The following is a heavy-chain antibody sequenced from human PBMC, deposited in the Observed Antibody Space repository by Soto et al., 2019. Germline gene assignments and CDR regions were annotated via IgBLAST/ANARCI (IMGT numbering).Heavy chain of an antibody. V-gene: IGHV1-18*01. Sequence: ASVKVSCKASGYTFTSYGISWVRQAPGQGLEWMGWISAYNGNTNYAQKLQGRVTMTTATSTSTAYMELRSLRSDDTAVYYCARDIFLVVAATPATIWHYYYYGMDVWGQGTTVTVSS. D-gene: IGHD2-15*01. J-gene: IGHJ6*02. CDR3: ARDIFLVVAATPATIWHYYYYGMDV. CDR1: GYTFTSYG. CDR2: ISAYNGNT.